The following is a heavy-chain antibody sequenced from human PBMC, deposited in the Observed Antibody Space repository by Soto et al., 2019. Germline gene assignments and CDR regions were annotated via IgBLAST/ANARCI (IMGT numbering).Heavy chain of an antibody. CDR1: GYSFTSYW. Sequence: PGESLKISCKGSGYSFTSYWIGWVRQMPGKGLEWMGIIYPGDSDTRYSPSFQGQVTISADKSISTAYLQWSSLKASDTAMYYCASITGTSRFRHAFDIWGQGTMVTVSS. CDR3: ASITGTSRFRHAFDI. V-gene: IGHV5-51*01. D-gene: IGHD1-7*01. J-gene: IGHJ3*02. CDR2: IYPGDSDT.